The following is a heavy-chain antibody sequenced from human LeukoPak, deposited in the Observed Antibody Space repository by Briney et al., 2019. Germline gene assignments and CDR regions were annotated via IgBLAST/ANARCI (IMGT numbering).Heavy chain of an antibody. J-gene: IGHJ4*02. CDR1: GFTFSSYA. Sequence: GGSLRLSCAASGFTFSSYAMSWVRQAPGKGLEWVSAISGSGGSTYYADSVKGRFTISRDSSKNTLYLQMNSLRAEDTAVYYCAKSLSYSSGWPHFDYWGQGTLVTVSS. V-gene: IGHV3-23*01. CDR2: ISGSGGST. D-gene: IGHD6-19*01. CDR3: AKSLSYSSGWPHFDY.